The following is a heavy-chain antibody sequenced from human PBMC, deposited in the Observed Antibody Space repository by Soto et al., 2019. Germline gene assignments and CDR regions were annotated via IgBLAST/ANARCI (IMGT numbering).Heavy chain of an antibody. Sequence: ASLKVSCKASGYTFTSYYMHWVRQAPGQGLEWMGIINPSGGSTGYAQKFQGRVTMTRNTSMSTAYMELSSLRSEDTAVYYCARDATQYSYGYGVVYWGQGTLGTVSS. D-gene: IGHD5-18*01. CDR3: ARDATQYSYGYGVVY. CDR2: INPSGGST. V-gene: IGHV1-46*01. J-gene: IGHJ4*02. CDR1: GYTFTSYY.